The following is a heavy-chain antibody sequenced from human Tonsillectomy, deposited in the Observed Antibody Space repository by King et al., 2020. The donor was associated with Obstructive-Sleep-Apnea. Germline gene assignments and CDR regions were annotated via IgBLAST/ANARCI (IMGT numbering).Heavy chain of an antibody. J-gene: IGHJ3*01. Sequence: VQLVESGGGLVQPGGSLRLSCAASGFTFSSYSMSWVRQAPGKGLEWVSYISSGSSSIYYADSVKGRFTISRDNAKNSLYLQMNSLRAGDTAVYFCARKGYDGGGAFDFWGQGTMVTVSS. CDR3: ARKGYDGGGAFDF. V-gene: IGHV3-48*04. CDR1: GFTFSSYS. D-gene: IGHD3-16*01. CDR2: ISSGSSSI.